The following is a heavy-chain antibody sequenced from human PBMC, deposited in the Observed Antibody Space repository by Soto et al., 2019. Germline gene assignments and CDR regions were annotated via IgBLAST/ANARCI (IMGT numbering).Heavy chain of an antibody. CDR3: ARDRPRENYGGNYYYEMDV. CDR2: IIPIFSTA. V-gene: IGHV1-69*12. CDR1: GGTFTTSA. Sequence: QVQLVQSGAEVKKPGSSVKVSCKASGGTFTTSAISWVRQAPGQGLEWMGGIIPIFSTADYAQKFQGRVTITADESTTTAYMELISLRSEDTAVYYCARDRPRENYGGNYYYEMDVWGQGTTVTVSS. J-gene: IGHJ6*02. D-gene: IGHD4-17*01.